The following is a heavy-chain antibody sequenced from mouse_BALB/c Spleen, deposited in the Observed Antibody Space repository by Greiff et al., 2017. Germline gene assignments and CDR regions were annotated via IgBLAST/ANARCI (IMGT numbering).Heavy chain of an antibody. CDR3: ARDEGFWFAY. CDR2: ISYDGSN. Sequence: EVKLQESGPGLVKPSQSLSLTCSVTGYSITSGYYWNWIRQFPGNKLEWMGYISYDGSNNYNPSLKNRISITRDTSKNQFFLKLNSVTTEDTATYYCARDEGFWFAYWGQGTLVTVSA. V-gene: IGHV3-6*02. J-gene: IGHJ3*01. CDR1: GYSITSGYY.